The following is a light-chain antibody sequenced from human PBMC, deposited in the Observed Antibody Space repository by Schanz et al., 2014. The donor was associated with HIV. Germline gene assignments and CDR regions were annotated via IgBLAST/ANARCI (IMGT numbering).Light chain of an antibody. CDR2: DVT. CDR3: SSYTSSSTLVI. CDR1: SSDVGGYNY. J-gene: IGLJ2*01. V-gene: IGLV2-14*01. Sequence: ALTQPASVSGSPGQSITLSCPGTSSDVGGYNYVSWYQQHPGKAPKLMIYDVTNRPSGASNRFSGSKSGNTASLTVSGLQAEDEADYYCSSYTSSSTLVIFGGGTKLTVL.